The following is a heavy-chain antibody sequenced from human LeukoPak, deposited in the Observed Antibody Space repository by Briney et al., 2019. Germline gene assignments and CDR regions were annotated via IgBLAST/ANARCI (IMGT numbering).Heavy chain of an antibody. Sequence: PSETLSLTCTVSGGSVSRYFWRWVRQPPGKGLQWIGHIYADGRTKYNPSLESRVAISVDTSKNQFSLKLSSVTPADTAVYYCALGRNDYGDHASDFWGQGTLVTVSS. CDR2: IYADGRT. CDR3: ALGRNDYGDHASDF. D-gene: IGHD4-17*01. CDR1: GGSVSRYF. J-gene: IGHJ4*02. V-gene: IGHV4-59*02.